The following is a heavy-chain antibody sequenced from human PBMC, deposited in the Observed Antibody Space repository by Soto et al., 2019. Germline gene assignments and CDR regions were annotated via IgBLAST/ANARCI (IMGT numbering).Heavy chain of an antibody. J-gene: IGHJ4*02. V-gene: IGHV4-30-4*01. CDR2: IYSSGST. CDR1: GGSISSGDY. CDR3: ARRQNFFDY. Sequence: QVQLQESGPGLVKPSQTLSLTCTVSGGSISSGDYWSWIRQPPGEGLEWIGYIYSSGSTYYNPSLKSRSTISVDTSKNQLSLKLSSVTAADTAVYYCARRQNFFDYWGQGTLVTVSP.